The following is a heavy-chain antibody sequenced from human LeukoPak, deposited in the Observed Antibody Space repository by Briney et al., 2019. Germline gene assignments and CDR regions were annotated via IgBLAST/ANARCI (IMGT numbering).Heavy chain of an antibody. CDR3: ARDRRITMVRGVFDY. V-gene: IGHV3-30*03. Sequence: GGSLRLSCTASGFTFSSYSMNWVRQAPGKGLEWVAVISYDGSNKYYADSVKGRFTISRDNSKNTLYLQMNSLRAEDTAVYYCARDRRITMVRGVFDYWGQGTLVTVSS. CDR1: GFTFSSYS. CDR2: ISYDGSNK. D-gene: IGHD3-10*01. J-gene: IGHJ4*02.